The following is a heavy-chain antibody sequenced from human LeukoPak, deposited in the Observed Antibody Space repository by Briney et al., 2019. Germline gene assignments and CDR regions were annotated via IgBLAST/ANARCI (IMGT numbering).Heavy chain of an antibody. Sequence: SETLSLTCTVSGGSISSSSYYWSWIRQPPGKGLEWIGYIYYSGSTNYNPSLKSRVTISVDTSKNQFSLKLSSVTAADTAVYYCARRAVYAFWFDPWGQGTLVTVSS. CDR3: ARRAVYAFWFDP. V-gene: IGHV4-61*05. J-gene: IGHJ5*02. CDR2: IYYSGST. CDR1: GGSISSSSYY. D-gene: IGHD3-16*01.